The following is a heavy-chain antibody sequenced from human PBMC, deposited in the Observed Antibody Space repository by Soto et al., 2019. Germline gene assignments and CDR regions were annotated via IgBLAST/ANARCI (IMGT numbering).Heavy chain of an antibody. J-gene: IGHJ5*02. Sequence: SETLSLTCTVSGGSISSYYWSWIRQPPGKGLEWIGYIYYTGSTNYNPSLKSRVTISLDTSKNQFSLKLSSVTAADTAVYYCAKSPHRVLEAAAISFCFDPWGQGTQVTVSS. CDR2: IYYTGST. D-gene: IGHD2-2*01. CDR3: AKSPHRVLEAAAISFCFDP. CDR1: GGSISSYY. V-gene: IGHV4-59*08.